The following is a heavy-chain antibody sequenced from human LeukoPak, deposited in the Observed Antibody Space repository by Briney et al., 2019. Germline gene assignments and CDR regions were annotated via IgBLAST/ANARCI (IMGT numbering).Heavy chain of an antibody. CDR3: ARGPPLFDP. Sequence: GGSLRFSCAASGFTFSSYTMNWVRQAPGKGLEWVSYIDLSGSTLYYVDSVKGRFTISRDNAKNSLYLQMNSLRAEDTAVYYCARGPPLFDPWGQGTLVAVSS. CDR2: IDLSGSTL. CDR1: GFTFSSYT. V-gene: IGHV3-48*04. J-gene: IGHJ5*02.